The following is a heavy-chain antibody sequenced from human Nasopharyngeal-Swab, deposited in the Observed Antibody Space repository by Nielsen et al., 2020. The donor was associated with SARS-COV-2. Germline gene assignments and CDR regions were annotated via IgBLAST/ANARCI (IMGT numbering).Heavy chain of an antibody. Sequence: WVRQAPGQGLEWMGRINPNSGGTNYAQKFQGRVTMTRDTSISTAYMELSRLRSDDTAVYYCARGGTIFGVPGDSGYGYYYYYGMDVWGQGTTVTVSS. CDR3: ARGGTIFGVPGDSGYGYYYYYGMDV. J-gene: IGHJ6*02. D-gene: IGHD3-3*01. V-gene: IGHV1-2*06. CDR2: INPNSGGT.